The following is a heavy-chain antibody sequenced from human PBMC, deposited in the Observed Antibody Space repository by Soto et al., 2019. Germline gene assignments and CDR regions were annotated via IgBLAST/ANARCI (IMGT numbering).Heavy chain of an antibody. Sequence: EVQLVESGGGLVQPGGSLRLSCAASGFTFSSYAMHWVRQAPGKGLEYVSTISTNGGSTYYANSVKGRFTISRDNSKNTLYLQRGSLRAEDMAVYYCAREGGDSSGWYGGYYFDYWGQGTLVTVSS. CDR2: ISTNGGST. V-gene: IGHV3-64*01. D-gene: IGHD6-19*01. J-gene: IGHJ4*02. CDR3: AREGGDSSGWYGGYYFDY. CDR1: GFTFSSYA.